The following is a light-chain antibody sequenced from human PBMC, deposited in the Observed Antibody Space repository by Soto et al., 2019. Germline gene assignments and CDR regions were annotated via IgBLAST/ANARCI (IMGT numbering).Light chain of an antibody. CDR2: DAS. J-gene: IGKJ1*01. CDR3: QQYNSSPWT. Sequence: DIQMTQSPSTLSASVGDRVTITCRASQSISSWLAWYQQKPGKAPKLLIYDASNLESGVPSRFSGSGSGTEFTLTISSLQPDDLATYFGQQYNSSPWTFGQGTKVEIK. V-gene: IGKV1-5*01. CDR1: QSISSW.